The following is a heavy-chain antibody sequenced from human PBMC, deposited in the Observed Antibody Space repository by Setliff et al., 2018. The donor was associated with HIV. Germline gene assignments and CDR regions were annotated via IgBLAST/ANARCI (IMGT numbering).Heavy chain of an antibody. Sequence: GGSRRLPCAASGFSFSYYWMHWVRQAPGKGLEWVARINSEGSTLEHAGAVNGRLTISRDNARNTLYLELNSLIVEAAAMYYGVRVAGFSSSWFAYWAQGTLVTVSS. CDR3: VRVAGFSSSWFAY. J-gene: IGHJ5*01. D-gene: IGHD6-13*01. CDR1: GFSFSYYW. V-gene: IGHV3-74*03. CDR2: INSEGSTL.